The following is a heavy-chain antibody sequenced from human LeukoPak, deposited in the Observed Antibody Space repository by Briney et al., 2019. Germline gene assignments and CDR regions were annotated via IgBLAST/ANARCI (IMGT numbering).Heavy chain of an antibody. J-gene: IGHJ4*02. V-gene: IGHV4-39*01. CDR2: INYSGTT. CDR3: GRLFDS. CDR1: GGAIISDNFY. Sequence: PSETLSLTCTVSGGAIISDNFYWGWVRQPPGKGLEWVGSINYSGTTYYNPSLRSRASISVDTSRTQFFLRLNSVTAADTAVYYCGRLFDSWGQGILVTVSS.